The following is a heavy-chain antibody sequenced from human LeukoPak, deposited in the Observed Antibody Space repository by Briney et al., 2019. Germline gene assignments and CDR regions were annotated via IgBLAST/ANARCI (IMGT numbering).Heavy chain of an antibody. CDR1: GFTFTSSA. CDR3: AADLDYDFWSGYHPSL. J-gene: IGHJ4*02. CDR2: IVVGSGNT. D-gene: IGHD3-3*01. Sequence: SVKVSCKASGFTFTSSAVQWVRQARGQRLEWIGWIVVGSGNTNYAQKFQERVTITRDMSTSTAYMELSSLRSEDTAVYYCAADLDYDFWSGYHPSLWGQGTLVTVSS. V-gene: IGHV1-58*01.